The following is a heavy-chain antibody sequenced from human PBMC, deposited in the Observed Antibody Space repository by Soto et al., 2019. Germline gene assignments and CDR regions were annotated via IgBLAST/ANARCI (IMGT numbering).Heavy chain of an antibody. CDR2: ISSSGSTI. CDR3: ARDFGDIVATDWSYFDY. V-gene: IGHV3-11*01. J-gene: IGHJ4*02. Sequence: GGCMRLACAASGFTFCDYYMNWIRQAPGKGLEWVSYISSSGSTISYADSVKGRFTISRDNAKNSLYLQMNSLRAEDTAVYYCARDFGDIVATDWSYFDYWGQRTLVTVSS. D-gene: IGHD5-12*01. CDR1: GFTFCDYY.